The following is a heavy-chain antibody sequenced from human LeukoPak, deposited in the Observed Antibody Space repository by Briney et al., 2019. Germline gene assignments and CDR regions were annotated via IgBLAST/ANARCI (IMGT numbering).Heavy chain of an antibody. CDR3: ARAPQWLVTFDY. Sequence: PSETLSLTCTVSGDSINSNTYYWSWIRQPPGKGLEWIGEINHSGSTNYNPSLKSRVTISVDTSKNQFSLKLSSVTAADTAVYYCARAPQWLVTFDYWGQGTLVTVSS. V-gene: IGHV4-39*07. D-gene: IGHD6-19*01. CDR1: GDSINSNTYY. J-gene: IGHJ4*02. CDR2: INHSGST.